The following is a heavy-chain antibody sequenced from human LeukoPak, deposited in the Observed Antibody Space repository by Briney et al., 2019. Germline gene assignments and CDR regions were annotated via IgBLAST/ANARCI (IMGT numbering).Heavy chain of an antibody. CDR3: ARDRGYCSGGSCYYYYYMDV. CDR1: GGSISSGSYY. Sequence: SQTLSLTCTVSGGSISSGSYYWSWIRQPAGKGLEWIGRIYTSGSTNYNPSLKSRVTISVDTSKNQFSLKLSSVTAADTAVYYCARDRGYCSGGSCYYYYYMDVWGKGTTVTVSS. J-gene: IGHJ6*03. CDR2: IYTSGST. V-gene: IGHV4-61*02. D-gene: IGHD2-15*01.